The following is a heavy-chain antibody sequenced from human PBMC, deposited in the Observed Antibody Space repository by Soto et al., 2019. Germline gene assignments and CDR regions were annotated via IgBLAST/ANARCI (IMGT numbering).Heavy chain of an antibody. CDR3: ARVLYGDYDSYYYYGMYV. V-gene: IGHV3-33*01. D-gene: IGHD4-17*01. CDR2: IWYDGSNK. J-gene: IGHJ6*02. CDR1: GFTFSSYG. Sequence: GGSLRLSCAASGFTFSSYGMHWVRQAPGKGLEWVAVIWYDGSNKYYADSVKGRFTISRDNSKNTLYLQMNSLRAEDTAVYYCARVLYGDYDSYYYYGMYVWGQGCTATVSS.